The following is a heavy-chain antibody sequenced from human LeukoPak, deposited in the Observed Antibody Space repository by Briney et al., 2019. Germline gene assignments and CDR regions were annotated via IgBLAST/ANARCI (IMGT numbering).Heavy chain of an antibody. Sequence: ASVKVSCKASGYTFTSYYMHWVRQAPGQGLEWMGIINPSGGSTSYAQKFQGRVTMTRDTSTSTVYMELSSLRSEDTAVYYCARXFYYDSSGPAPFDYWGQGTLVTVSS. CDR2: INPSGGST. V-gene: IGHV1-46*01. CDR1: GYTFTSYY. J-gene: IGHJ4*02. CDR3: ARXFYYDSSGPAPFDY. D-gene: IGHD3-22*01.